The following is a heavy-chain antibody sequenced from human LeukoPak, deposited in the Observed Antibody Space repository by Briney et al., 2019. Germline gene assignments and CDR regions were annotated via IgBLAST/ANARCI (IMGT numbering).Heavy chain of an antibody. J-gene: IGHJ2*01. V-gene: IGHV4-59*01. CDR2: IYYIGNT. Sequence: SETLSLTCTVSGGSISNYYWNWLRQPPGKGLEWIGYIYYIGNTNYNPSLNSRATISVDTSKNQFSLRLSSVTAADTAVYYCARVQGVVIPAARNWYFDLWGRGTLVSVSS. CDR3: ARVQGVVIPAARNWYFDL. CDR1: GGSISNYY. D-gene: IGHD2-2*01.